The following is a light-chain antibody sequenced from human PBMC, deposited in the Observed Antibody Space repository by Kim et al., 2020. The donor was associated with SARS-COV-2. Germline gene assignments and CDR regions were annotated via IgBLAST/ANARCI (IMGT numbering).Light chain of an antibody. CDR2: GAS. V-gene: IGKV3-20*01. CDR1: QSVTSNY. J-gene: IGKJ1*01. CDR3: HQYGSSPQT. Sequence: PGERATLSCRASQSVTSNYLAWYQQKPGQAPRLLIYGASNRATGIPGRFSGSGSGKDFTLTISSLEPEDFAVFYCHQYGSSPQTFGQGTKVDIK.